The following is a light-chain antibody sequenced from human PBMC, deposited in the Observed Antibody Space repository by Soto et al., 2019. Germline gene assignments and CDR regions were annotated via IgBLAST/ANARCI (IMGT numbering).Light chain of an antibody. CDR1: QSVRSN. CDR3: PQGNNLPYT. CDR2: DAS. V-gene: IGKV3-15*01. Sequence: EVVMTQSPATLSVSPGERATLSCRASQSVRSNLVWYQQKPGQAPRLLIYDASTRATGIPGRFSGSGSGTEFTPLLRSLQSEDFALYFWPQGNNLPYTFGHGTKLEIK. J-gene: IGKJ2*01.